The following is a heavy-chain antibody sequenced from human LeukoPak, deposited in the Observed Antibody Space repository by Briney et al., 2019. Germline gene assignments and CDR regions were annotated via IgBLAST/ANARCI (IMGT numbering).Heavy chain of an antibody. V-gene: IGHV3-15*01. Sequence: GGSLRLSCAASGFTFSNAWMSSVRQAPGKGLEWVGRIKSKTDGGTTDYAAPVKGRFTISRDDSKNTLYLQMNSLKTEDTAVYYCTSLSSGWYRADYWGQGTLVTVSS. CDR3: TSLSSGWYRADY. CDR2: IKSKTDGGTT. CDR1: GFTFSNAW. D-gene: IGHD6-19*01. J-gene: IGHJ4*02.